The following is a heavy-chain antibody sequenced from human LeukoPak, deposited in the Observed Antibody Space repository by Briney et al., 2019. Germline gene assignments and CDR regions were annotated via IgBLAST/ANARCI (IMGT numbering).Heavy chain of an antibody. CDR2: INHSGST. CDR1: GGSFSGYY. CDR3: AREERITGTTWFDP. V-gene: IGHV4-34*01. D-gene: IGHD1-7*01. J-gene: IGHJ5*02. Sequence: SETLSLTCAVYGGSFSGYYWSWIRQPPGKGLEWIGEINHSGSTNYNPSLKSRVTISVDTSKNQFSLKLSSVTAADTAVYYCAREERITGTTWFDPWGQGTLVTVPS.